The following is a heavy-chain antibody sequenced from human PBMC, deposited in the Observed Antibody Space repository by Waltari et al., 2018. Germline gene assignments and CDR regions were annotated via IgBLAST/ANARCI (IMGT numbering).Heavy chain of an antibody. CDR3: ARGVVIKPFDY. D-gene: IGHD3-3*01. V-gene: IGHV3-9*01. Sequence: EVQLVESGGGLLQPGRSLRLSCAASGFTFDDYAMHWVRQAPGKGLEWVSGISWNSGSIGYADSVKGRFTISRDNAKNSLYLQMNSLRAEDTALYYCARGVVIKPFDYWGQGTLVTVSS. J-gene: IGHJ4*02. CDR1: GFTFDDYA. CDR2: ISWNSGSI.